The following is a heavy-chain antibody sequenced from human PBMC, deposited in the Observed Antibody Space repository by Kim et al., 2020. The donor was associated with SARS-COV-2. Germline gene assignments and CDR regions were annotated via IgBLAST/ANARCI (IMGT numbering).Heavy chain of an antibody. J-gene: IGHJ4*02. CDR2: IWNDGTNK. V-gene: IGHV3-33*08. D-gene: IGHD2-15*01. CDR1: GFTFNDYG. Sequence: GGSLRLSCAASGFTFNDYGMNWVRQVPGKGLEWVAVIWNDGTNKYYGDSVKGRFTISRDNSKNTLFLQMNSLRAEDTAVYFCARGEGLMGAAHFDYWGQGALVTVPS. CDR3: ARGEGLMGAAHFDY.